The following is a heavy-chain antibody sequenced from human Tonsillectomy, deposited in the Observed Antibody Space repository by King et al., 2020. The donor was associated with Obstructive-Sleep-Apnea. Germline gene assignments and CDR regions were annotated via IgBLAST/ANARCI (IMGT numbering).Heavy chain of an antibody. D-gene: IGHD3-10*01. V-gene: IGHV3-13*01. CDR3: ARDPGGVRGENYYGIDV. Sequence: VQLVESGGGLVQPGGSLRLSCAASGFTFSSYDMHWVRQATGKGLEWVSAIGTAGDTYYPGSVKGRFTISRENAKNSLYLQMNSLRAGDTAVYYCARDPGGVRGENYYGIDVWGQGTTVTVSS. CDR2: IGTAGDT. CDR1: GFTFSSYD. J-gene: IGHJ6*02.